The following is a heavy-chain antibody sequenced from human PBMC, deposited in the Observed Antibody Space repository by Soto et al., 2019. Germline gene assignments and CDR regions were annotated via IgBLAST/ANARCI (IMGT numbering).Heavy chain of an antibody. CDR1: GYTFTNYG. Sequence: ASVKVSCKASGYTFTNYGISWVRQAPGQGLEWMGWISAYNHYTNYAQNLQGRVTMTTDTSTSTAYMELRSLRSEDTAVFYCARILGGSSSSWFDPWGQGTPVTVSS. CDR3: ARILGGSSSSWFDP. V-gene: IGHV1-18*01. J-gene: IGHJ5*02. CDR2: ISAYNHYT. D-gene: IGHD6-6*01.